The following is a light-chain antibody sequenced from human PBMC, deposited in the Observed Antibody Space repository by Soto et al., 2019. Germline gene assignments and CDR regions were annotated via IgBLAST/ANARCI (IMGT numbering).Light chain of an antibody. CDR1: QSISSTY. V-gene: IGKV3-20*01. CDR2: GAS. Sequence: EIVLTQSPGTLSLSPGERATLSCRASQSISSTYLAWYQQKPGQAPRLLIYGASSRATGIPDRFSGSGSGTDFTLIISRLEPEDFAVYYCQQYGSSPTFGQGTRLEIQ. CDR3: QQYGSSPT. J-gene: IGKJ5*01.